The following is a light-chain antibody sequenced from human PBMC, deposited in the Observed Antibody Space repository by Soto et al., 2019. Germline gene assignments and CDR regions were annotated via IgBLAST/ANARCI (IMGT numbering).Light chain of an antibody. CDR1: QSVNSH. CDR2: DAS. CDR3: QQRADWWT. J-gene: IGKJ1*01. V-gene: IGKV3-11*01. Sequence: EIVVTQSPATLSLSPGERATLSCRASQSVNSHLAWYQQKPGQAPRLLIYDASNRATGIPARFSGSGSGTDFTLTISSLEPDDFTVYYCQQRADWWTFGQGTKVEVK.